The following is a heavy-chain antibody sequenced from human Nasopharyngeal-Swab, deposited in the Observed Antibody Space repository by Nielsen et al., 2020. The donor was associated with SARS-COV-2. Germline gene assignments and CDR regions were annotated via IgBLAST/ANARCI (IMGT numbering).Heavy chain of an antibody. CDR3: AREEGSGSEFLLSDWYFDL. D-gene: IGHD3-10*01. Sequence: GGSLRLSCAASGFTFSSYGMHWVRQAPGKGLEWVAVIWYDGSNKYYADSVKGRFTISRDNSKNTLYLQMNSLRAEDTAVYYCAREEGSGSEFLLSDWYFDLWGRGTLVTVSS. V-gene: IGHV3-33*01. CDR1: GFTFSSYG. J-gene: IGHJ2*01. CDR2: IWYDGSNK.